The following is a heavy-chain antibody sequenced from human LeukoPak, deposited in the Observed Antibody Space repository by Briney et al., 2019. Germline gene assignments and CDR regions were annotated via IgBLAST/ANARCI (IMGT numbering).Heavy chain of an antibody. CDR1: GFTFSKHG. CDR2: IRNDGSNS. Sequence: PGGSLRLSCAASGFTFSKHGMHWVRQAPGKGLEWVAFIRNDGSNSYYVDSVKGRFTISRDNSKNTVDLQMNSLRAEDTAIYYCSKDINSHCRGDCSDCWGQGTLVIVSS. D-gene: IGHD3-3*02. V-gene: IGHV3-30*02. CDR3: SKDINSHCRGDCSDC. J-gene: IGHJ4*02.